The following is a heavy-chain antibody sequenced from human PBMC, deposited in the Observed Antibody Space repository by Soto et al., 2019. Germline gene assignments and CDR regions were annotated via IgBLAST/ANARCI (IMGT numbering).Heavy chain of an antibody. CDR1: GFTFDDYA. D-gene: IGHD1-26*01. Sequence: EVQLVESGGGLVQPGRSLRLSCAASGFTFDDYAMHWVRQAPGKGLEWVSGISWNSGSIGYADPVKGRFTISRENVKTSLYLQMNSRRAEDTALYYCAKAPRGTVGATLGAFDIWGQGTMVTVSS. CDR3: AKAPRGTVGATLGAFDI. CDR2: ISWNSGSI. J-gene: IGHJ3*02. V-gene: IGHV3-9*01.